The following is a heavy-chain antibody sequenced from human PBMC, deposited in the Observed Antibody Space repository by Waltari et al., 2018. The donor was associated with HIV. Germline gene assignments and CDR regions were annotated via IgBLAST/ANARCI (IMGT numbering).Heavy chain of an antibody. J-gene: IGHJ4*02. Sequence: QVQLVESGGGVVQPGRSLRLSCAASGFTFSSYAMHWVRQAPGKGLEWGAVISHDGSNKYYADSVKGRFTISRDNSKNTLYLQMNSLRAEDTAVYYCARGEGYYDSSGPFDYWGQGTLVTVSS. CDR1: GFTFSSYA. CDR3: ARGEGYYDSSGPFDY. D-gene: IGHD3-22*01. CDR2: ISHDGSNK. V-gene: IGHV3-30*01.